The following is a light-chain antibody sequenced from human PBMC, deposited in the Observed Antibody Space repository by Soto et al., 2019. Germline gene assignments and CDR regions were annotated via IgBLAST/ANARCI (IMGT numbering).Light chain of an antibody. CDR3: QQYAKSPEWT. V-gene: IGKV3-20*01. CDR2: GAS. CDR1: QSVINNY. Sequence: EVVLTQSPGTLSLSPGERATLSCRASQSVINNYLAWYQQKPGQAPRLLIYGASSRATGIPVRFSGSGSGTDFTLTRSRLEPEDFAVYYCQQYAKSPEWTFGQGTKVEIK. J-gene: IGKJ1*01.